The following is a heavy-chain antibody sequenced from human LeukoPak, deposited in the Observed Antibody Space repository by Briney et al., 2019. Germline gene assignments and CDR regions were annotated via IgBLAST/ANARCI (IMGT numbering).Heavy chain of an antibody. D-gene: IGHD2-15*01. CDR3: AKYCSGGNCYSGLY. CDR1: GFIFSNYA. J-gene: IGHJ4*02. CDR2: ITSGGNT. V-gene: IGHV3-23*01. Sequence: GGSLRLSCAASGFIFSNYAMSWVRQAPGKGLQWVSTITSGGNTYYADSVKGRFTISRDNSKNALYLQMNSLRAEDTAVYYCAKYCSGGNCYSGLYWGQGTLVTVSS.